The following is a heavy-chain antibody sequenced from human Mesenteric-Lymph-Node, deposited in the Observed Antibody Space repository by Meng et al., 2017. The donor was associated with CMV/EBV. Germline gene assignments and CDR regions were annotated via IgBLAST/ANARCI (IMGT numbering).Heavy chain of an antibody. CDR1: GYTFTSYY. Sequence: AAGYTFTSYYSHWIRQAPGRGLEWMGIINCSSGTSSYAQRFQGRVSMTRDTSTSTVYMELYGLTSEDTAVYYCARDHALVGGAFDYWGQGTLVTVSS. CDR3: ARDHALVGGAFDY. J-gene: IGHJ4*02. D-gene: IGHD2-8*02. CDR2: INCSSGTS. V-gene: IGHV1-46*01.